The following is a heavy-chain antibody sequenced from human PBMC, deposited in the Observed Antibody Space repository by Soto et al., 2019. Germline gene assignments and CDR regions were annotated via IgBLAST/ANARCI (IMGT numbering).Heavy chain of an antibody. CDR3: ARDLAPVLGFGVVTHPWFDP. Sequence: SETLSLTCTVSGGSISSYYWSWIRQPAGKGLEWIGRIYTSGSTNYNPSLKSRVTMSVDTSKNQFSLKLSSVTAADTAVYYCARDLAPVLGFGVVTHPWFDPWGQGTLVTVSS. D-gene: IGHD3-3*01. CDR2: IYTSGST. V-gene: IGHV4-4*07. CDR1: GGSISSYY. J-gene: IGHJ5*02.